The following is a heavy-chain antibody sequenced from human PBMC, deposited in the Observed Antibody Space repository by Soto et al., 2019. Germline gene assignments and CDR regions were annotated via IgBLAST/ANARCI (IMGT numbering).Heavy chain of an antibody. D-gene: IGHD2-15*01. CDR1: GFTFSSYW. Sequence: LRLSCAASGFTFSSYWVSWVRQAPGKGPEWVANIKQDGSEKYYVDSVKGRFTISRDNAKNSLYLQMNSLRAEDTAVYYCARARGARGAYFDYWGQGTLVTVSS. J-gene: IGHJ4*02. V-gene: IGHV3-7*03. CDR3: ARARGARGAYFDY. CDR2: IKQDGSEK.